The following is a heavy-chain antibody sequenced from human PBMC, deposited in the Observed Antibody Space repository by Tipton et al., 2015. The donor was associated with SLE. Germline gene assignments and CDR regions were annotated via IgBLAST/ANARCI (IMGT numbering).Heavy chain of an antibody. CDR2: ISTYNGNT. CDR3: ARVRVDTAMGVFDF. Sequence: QVQLVQSGVEVKKPGASVRVSCKASGYTFTTYGISWVRQAPGQGLEWMGWISTYNGNTNYAQKLQGRVTMTSDTSTSTAYMELRSLRSDDTAIYDCARVRVDTAMGVFDFWGQGTLVTVSS. CDR1: GYTFTTYG. J-gene: IGHJ4*02. D-gene: IGHD5-18*01. V-gene: IGHV1-18*01.